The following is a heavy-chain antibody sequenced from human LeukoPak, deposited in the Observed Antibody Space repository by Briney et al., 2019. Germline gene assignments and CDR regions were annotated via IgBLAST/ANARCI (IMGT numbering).Heavy chain of an antibody. CDR3: ARQGVRGVYYFDY. CDR1: GYSFTSYW. J-gene: IGHJ4*02. D-gene: IGHD3-10*01. CDR2: IDPSDSYT. V-gene: IGHV5-10-1*01. Sequence: GESLKISCKGSGYSFTSYWISWVRQMPGKGLGWMGRIDPSDSYTNYSPSFQGHVTISADESISTAYLQWSSLKASDTAMYYCARQGVRGVYYFDYWGQGTLVTVSS.